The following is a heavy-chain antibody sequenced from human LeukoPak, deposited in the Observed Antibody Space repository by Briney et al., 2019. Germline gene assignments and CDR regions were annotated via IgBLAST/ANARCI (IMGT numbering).Heavy chain of an antibody. Sequence: ASVNVSFTASGYTFTTYGISWVRQAPGQGLEWMGWISVYNGNTNYAQKFQGRVTMTTSTSTNTTYRERSSLISDDTAVYYCARGPHYYGSGSYYPFDYWGQGPLVTVSS. CDR2: ISVYNGNT. V-gene: IGHV1-18*01. CDR3: ARGPHYYGSGSYYPFDY. J-gene: IGHJ4*02. D-gene: IGHD3-10*01. CDR1: GYTFTTYG.